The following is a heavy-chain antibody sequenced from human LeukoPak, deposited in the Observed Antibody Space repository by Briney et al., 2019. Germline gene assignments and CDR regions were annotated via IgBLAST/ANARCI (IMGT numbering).Heavy chain of an antibody. Sequence: GGSLRLSCAASGFTFSSYSMNWVRQAPGKGLEWVSSISSSSSYIYYADSVKGRFTISRDNAENSLYLQMNSLRAEDTAVYYCARAGKTTYYDFWSGYYTFDYWGQGTLVTVSS. CDR1: GFTFSSYS. CDR3: ARAGKTTYYDFWSGYYTFDY. J-gene: IGHJ4*02. CDR2: ISSSSSYI. D-gene: IGHD3-3*01. V-gene: IGHV3-21*01.